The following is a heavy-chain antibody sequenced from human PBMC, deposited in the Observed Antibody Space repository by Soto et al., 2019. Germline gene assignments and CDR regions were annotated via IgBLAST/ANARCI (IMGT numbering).Heavy chain of an antibody. D-gene: IGHD3-16*02. V-gene: IGHV2-5*02. CDR3: ARNMITFGGVILYYIDY. Sequence: QITLKESGPTLVKPTQTLTLTCTFSGFSLSTSGVGVGWIRQPPGKALEWLALIYWDDDKRYSPSLKSRLTITNDTSKNPVVLTMTNMDPVYTATYYCARNMITFGGVILYYIDYWGQGTLVTVSS. CDR1: GFSLSTSGVG. CDR2: IYWDDDK. J-gene: IGHJ4*02.